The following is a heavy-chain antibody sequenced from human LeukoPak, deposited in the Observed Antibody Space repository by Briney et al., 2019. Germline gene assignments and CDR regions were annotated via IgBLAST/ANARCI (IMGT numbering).Heavy chain of an antibody. CDR2: IHYSGRT. CDR1: GGSISSHY. J-gene: IGHJ4*02. D-gene: IGHD5-24*01. Sequence: PSETLSLTCTVSGGSISSHYWSCIRQSPGKGLEWIGYIHYSGRTKYDPSLESRVTISVDTSKNQLSLKLSSVTAPDTAIYYCARHLDGYGDYFDFWGQGILVTVSS. CDR3: ARHLDGYGDYFDF. V-gene: IGHV4-59*08.